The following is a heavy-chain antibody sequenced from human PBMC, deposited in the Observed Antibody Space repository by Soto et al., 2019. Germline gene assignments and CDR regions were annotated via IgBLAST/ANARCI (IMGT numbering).Heavy chain of an antibody. V-gene: IGHV4-34*04. D-gene: IGHD2-21*01. CDR2: INHRGTT. J-gene: IGHJ5*01. CDR3: ARGYPRSILSTSLTTSYWFDS. Sequence: HVQLQQWGTGLLKPSETLSLHCAVYGESLRGYYWSWIRQTPAMGLEWIGEINHRGTTNHDSPLKSRAIISIDTSKNQVSLRLNYVTAADTAVYYCARGYPRSILSTSLTTSYWFDSWGQGTLVTVSS. CDR1: GESLRGYY.